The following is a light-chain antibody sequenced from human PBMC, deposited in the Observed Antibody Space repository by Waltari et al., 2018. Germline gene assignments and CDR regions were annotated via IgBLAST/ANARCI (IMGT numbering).Light chain of an antibody. J-gene: IGLJ3*02. CDR1: SSDVGSYNS. Sequence: QSALTQPASVSGSPGQSVTIPCTGTSSDVGSYNSVSWYQDHPGQGPKVIIYDVSDRPSGVSARFSGSKSGNTASLTISGLQAEDEADYYCSSQSSNNIVLFGGGTKVTDL. CDR3: SSQSSNNIVL. V-gene: IGLV2-14*03. CDR2: DVS.